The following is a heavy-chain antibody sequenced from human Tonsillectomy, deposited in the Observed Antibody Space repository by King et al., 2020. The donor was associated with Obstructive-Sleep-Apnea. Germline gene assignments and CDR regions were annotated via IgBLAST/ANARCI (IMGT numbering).Heavy chain of an antibody. Sequence: VQLVESGGGVVQPGRSLRLSCAASGFTFSSYGMHWVRQAPGKGLEWVAFIRYDGSNKYYADSVKGRFTISRDNSKNTLYLQMNSLRAEDTAVYYCAKGEQWLVLRSPESDFDYWGQGTLVTVSS. J-gene: IGHJ4*02. V-gene: IGHV3-30*02. D-gene: IGHD6-19*01. CDR3: AKGEQWLVLRSPESDFDY. CDR1: GFTFSSYG. CDR2: IRYDGSNK.